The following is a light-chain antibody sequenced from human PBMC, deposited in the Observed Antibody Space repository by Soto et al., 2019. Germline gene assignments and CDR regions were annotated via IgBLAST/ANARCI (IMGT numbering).Light chain of an antibody. Sequence: DLQMTQSPSSLSAFVGDTVTITCRASDPITKYLKWYQQRPGKAPKLLIFAASNLASGVPLRFSGGGFGTNFTLTVSNLQPEDFATYYCQQSHRPPRVFGGGTKVEIK. CDR2: AAS. CDR1: DPITKY. J-gene: IGKJ4*01. CDR3: QQSHRPPRV. V-gene: IGKV1-39*01.